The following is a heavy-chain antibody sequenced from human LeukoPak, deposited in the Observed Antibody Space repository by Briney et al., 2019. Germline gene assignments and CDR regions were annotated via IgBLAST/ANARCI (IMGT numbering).Heavy chain of an antibody. Sequence: GGSLRLSCAASGFTFSSYAMSWVRQAPGKGLEWVSTISGSGDSTYYADTVKGRFTISRDNSKGTLYLQMSSVRVDDTAVYYXXXXXXXXXXSRGFYWGYYFDSWGQGILVTVST. V-gene: IGHV3-23*01. CDR1: GFTFSSYA. D-gene: IGHD3-22*01. CDR3: XXXXXXXXXSRGFYWGYYFDS. J-gene: IGHJ4*02. CDR2: ISGSGDST.